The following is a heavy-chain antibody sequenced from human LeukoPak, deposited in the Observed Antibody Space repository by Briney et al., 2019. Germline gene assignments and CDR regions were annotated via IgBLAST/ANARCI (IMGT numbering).Heavy chain of an antibody. Sequence: PSETLSLTCAVYNGSFSGYYWSWIRQSPGKGLEWIGEINHSGGTNYNPSLKSRLTISVDTSKNQFSLKLSSVTAADTAVYYCARVYSGYDGYYYYYYYMDVWGKGTTVTISS. CDR1: NGSFSGYY. J-gene: IGHJ6*03. CDR3: ARVYSGYDGYYYYYYYMDV. CDR2: INHSGGT. V-gene: IGHV4-34*01. D-gene: IGHD5-12*01.